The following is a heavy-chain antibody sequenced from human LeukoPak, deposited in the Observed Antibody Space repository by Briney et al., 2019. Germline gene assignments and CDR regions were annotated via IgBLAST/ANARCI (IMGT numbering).Heavy chain of an antibody. CDR2: IFYTGST. J-gene: IGHJ4*02. CDR1: SDSIRGYY. Sequence: PSETLSLTCTVSSDSIRGYYWTWIRQSPGKGLEWIGFIFYTGSTNYNPSLKSRATISVDTPKNKFSLRLTSVTPADTAVYYCARAFRSSWSLFDYWGQGIQVTVSS. V-gene: IGHV4-59*01. CDR3: ARAFRSSWSLFDY. D-gene: IGHD6-13*01.